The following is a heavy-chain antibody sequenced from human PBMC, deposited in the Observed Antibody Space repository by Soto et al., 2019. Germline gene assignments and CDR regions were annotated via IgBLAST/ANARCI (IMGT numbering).Heavy chain of an antibody. CDR2: IIPIFGTA. V-gene: IGHV1-69*01. CDR1: GGTFSSYA. D-gene: IGHD3-22*01. Sequence: QVQLVQSGAEVKKPGSSVKVSCKASGGTFSSYAISWVRQAPGQGLEWMGGIIPIFGTANYAQKFQGRVTITADESTSTAYMELSSLRSEDTAVYYCARDMVSRALVVDDYYCGMDVWGQGTTVTVSS. CDR3: ARDMVSRALVVDDYYCGMDV. J-gene: IGHJ6*02.